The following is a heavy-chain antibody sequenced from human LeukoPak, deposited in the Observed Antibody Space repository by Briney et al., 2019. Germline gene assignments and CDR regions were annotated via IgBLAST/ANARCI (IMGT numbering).Heavy chain of an antibody. CDR1: GFPFIRYS. V-gene: IGHV3-21*04. Sequence: GALRLSCAASGFPFIRYSMNWARQAPGKGLEGVSSISISSNYIYYAYSVKGRFAISRDNAKNSLYLQMNSLRSEDTAVYYCARGLDTAMVRYYYYYYMDVWGKGTTVTISS. CDR2: ISISSNYI. CDR3: ARGLDTAMVRYYYYYYMDV. J-gene: IGHJ6*03. D-gene: IGHD5-18*01.